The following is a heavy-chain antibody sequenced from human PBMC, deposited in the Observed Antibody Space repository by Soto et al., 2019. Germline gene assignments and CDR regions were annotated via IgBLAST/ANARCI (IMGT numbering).Heavy chain of an antibody. D-gene: IGHD4-17*01. CDR2: ISFDGTKK. V-gene: IGHV3-30-3*01. CDR1: GFTFNIYA. J-gene: IGHJ6*02. CDR3: AREDDYGYRYINYGLDV. Sequence: AASGFTFNIYALHWVRQAPGKGLEWVAVISFDGTKKYYSDSVKGRFTIYRDNLKNTLYLQMNNLRVEDAALYFCAREDDYGYRYINYGLDVWGQGTTVTVSS.